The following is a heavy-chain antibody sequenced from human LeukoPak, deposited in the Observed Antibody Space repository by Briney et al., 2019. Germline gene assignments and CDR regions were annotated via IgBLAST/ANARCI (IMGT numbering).Heavy chain of an antibody. Sequence: NPGGSLRLSCAASGFTFSSYSMNWVRQAPGKGLEWVSSISSSSSYIYYADSVKGRFTISRDNAKNSLYLQMNSLRAEDTAVYYCARADYGDNDDYGMDVWGQGTTVTVSS. J-gene: IGHJ6*02. D-gene: IGHD4-17*01. CDR2: ISSSSSYI. CDR3: ARADYGDNDDYGMDV. V-gene: IGHV3-21*01. CDR1: GFTFSSYS.